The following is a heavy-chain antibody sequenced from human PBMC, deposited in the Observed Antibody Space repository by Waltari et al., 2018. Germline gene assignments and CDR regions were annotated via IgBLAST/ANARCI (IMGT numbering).Heavy chain of an antibody. D-gene: IGHD6-13*01. V-gene: IGHV4-4*02. Sequence: QVQLQESGPGLVKPSGTLSLTCAVSGGSISTTNWWSWVRQSPGKGLEWIGEIYRSGSTNYNPSLKSRVTISVDKSKNQFSLKLRSVTAADTAVYYCALAAAGYDAFDIWGQGTMVTVSS. CDR3: ALAAAGYDAFDI. J-gene: IGHJ3*02. CDR1: GGSISTTNW. CDR2: IYRSGST.